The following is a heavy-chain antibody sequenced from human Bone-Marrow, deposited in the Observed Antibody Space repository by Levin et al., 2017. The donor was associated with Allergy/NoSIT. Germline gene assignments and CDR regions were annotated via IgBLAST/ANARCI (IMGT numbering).Heavy chain of an antibody. V-gene: IGHV5-51*01. J-gene: IGHJ3*02. CDR2: IYPGDSDI. Sequence: GESLKISCKGSGYSFRSYWIGWVRQMPGKGLEWMGTIYPGDSDIRYSPSFQGQVNISADKSISTAYLQWSSLKASDNAMYYCARPGAGSGGSHTDDASDIWGQGTMVIVSS. CDR1: GYSFRSYW. CDR3: ARPGAGSGGSHTDDASDI. D-gene: IGHD6-19*01.